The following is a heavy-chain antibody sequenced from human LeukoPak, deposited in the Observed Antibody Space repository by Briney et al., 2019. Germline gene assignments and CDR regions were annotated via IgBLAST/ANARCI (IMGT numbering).Heavy chain of an antibody. CDR3: ARGGLNVDTAMVYFDY. Sequence: GGSVRLSCAASGFTFSSYSMNWVRQAPGKGLEWVSSISSSSSYIYYADSVKGRFTISRDNAKNSLYLQMNSLRAEDTAVYYCARGGLNVDTAMVYFDYWGQGTLVTVSS. V-gene: IGHV3-21*01. CDR1: GFTFSSYS. J-gene: IGHJ4*02. D-gene: IGHD5-18*01. CDR2: ISSSSSYI.